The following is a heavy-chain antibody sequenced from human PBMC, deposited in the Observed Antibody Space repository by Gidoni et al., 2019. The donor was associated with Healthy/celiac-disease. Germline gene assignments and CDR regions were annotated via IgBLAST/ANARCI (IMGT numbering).Heavy chain of an antibody. CDR2: IYYSGST. V-gene: IGHV4-39*02. D-gene: IGHD2-15*01. CDR3: AGDIVVVVAATAAFDI. J-gene: IGHJ3*02. Sequence: QLQLQESGPGLVKPSETLSLTCTVSGGSISSSSYYWGWIRQPPGKGLEWIGSIYYSGSTYYNPSLKSRVTISVDTSKNQVSLKLSSVTAADTAVYYCAGDIVVVVAATAAFDIWGQGTMVTVSS. CDR1: GGSISSSSYY.